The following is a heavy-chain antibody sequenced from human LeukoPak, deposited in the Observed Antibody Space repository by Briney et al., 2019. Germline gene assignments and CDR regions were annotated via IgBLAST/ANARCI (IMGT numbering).Heavy chain of an antibody. J-gene: IGHJ4*02. CDR3: ARDPAYGSGSYYNGIDY. V-gene: IGHV1-2*06. D-gene: IGHD3-10*01. CDR1: GYTFTGYY. CDR2: INPNSGGT. Sequence: ASVKVSCKASGYTFTGYYMHWVRQAPGQGLEWMRRINPNSGGTNYAQKFQGRVTMTRDTSIGTAYMELSRLRSDDTAVYYCARDPAYGSGSYYNGIDYWSQATLLTVSS.